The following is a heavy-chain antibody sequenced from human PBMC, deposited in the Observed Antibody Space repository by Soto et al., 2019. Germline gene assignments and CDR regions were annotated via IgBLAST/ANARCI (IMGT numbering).Heavy chain of an antibody. CDR2: VNHNGRN. CDR3: ARGGSSDWQVAFDF. CDR1: GGSFSGYF. V-gene: IGHV4-34*01. D-gene: IGHD6-19*01. J-gene: IGHJ3*01. Sequence: SETLSLTCAVYGGSFSGYFWNWIRQTPGKGLEWIGKVNHNGRNNYNPSLKSRVTISLDMSKNQISLKLTSVTAADTAVYYCARGGSSDWQVAFDFWGQGTRVTVS.